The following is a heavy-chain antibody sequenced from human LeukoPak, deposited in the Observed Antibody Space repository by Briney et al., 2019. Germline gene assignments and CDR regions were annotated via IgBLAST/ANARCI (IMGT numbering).Heavy chain of an antibody. J-gene: IGHJ4*02. Sequence: ASVKVSCKASGYTFTSYDINWVRQATGQEFEWMGWMNPNSGNTGYAQKFQGRVTITRHTSISTAYMELSSLRSEDTAVYYCARGRDYYDSSGYDYWGQGTLVTVSS. CDR3: ARGRDYYDSSGYDY. V-gene: IGHV1-8*03. D-gene: IGHD3-22*01. CDR1: GYTFTSYD. CDR2: MNPNSGNT.